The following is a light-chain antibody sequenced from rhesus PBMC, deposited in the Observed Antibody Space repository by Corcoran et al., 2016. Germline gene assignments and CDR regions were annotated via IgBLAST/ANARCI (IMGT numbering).Light chain of an antibody. Sequence: DIQMTQSPSSLSASVGDRVTITCRASQSISNYLNWYQQEPGKTSKLLIYSVSSSQSGVPSRFSGTGSGTEFTLTISRLQPEDFATYYCQQFKNYRTFGQGTKVEIK. J-gene: IGKJ1*01. CDR2: SVS. CDR3: QQFKNYRT. CDR1: QSISNY. V-gene: IGKV1-41*01.